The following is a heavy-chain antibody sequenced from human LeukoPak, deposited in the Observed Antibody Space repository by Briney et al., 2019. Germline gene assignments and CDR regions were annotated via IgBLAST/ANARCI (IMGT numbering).Heavy chain of an antibody. J-gene: IGHJ6*02. CDR3: ARDPVVVVPAATPGSSSYYYYKGLDV. Sequence: PGGSLRLSCAASGFTFSSYSMNWVRQTPGKGLEWVASISSSSNYIFYGDSLRGRFTISRDNANNSLSLHINSLSAEDTGVYYCARDPVVVVPAATPGSSSYYYYKGLDVWGQGTTVTVSS. CDR1: GFTFSSYS. V-gene: IGHV3-21*06. D-gene: IGHD2-2*01. CDR2: ISSSSNYI.